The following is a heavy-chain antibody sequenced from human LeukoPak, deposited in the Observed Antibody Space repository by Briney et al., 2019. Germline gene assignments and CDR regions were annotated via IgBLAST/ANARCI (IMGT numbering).Heavy chain of an antibody. Sequence: SETLSLTCAVYGGSFSGYYWSWIRRPPGKGLQWIGYIYYSGSTIYNPSLKSRVTISVDTSKNQFSLKLSSVTAADTAVYYCARASEDYYYYYMDVWGKGTTVTISS. V-gene: IGHV4-59*01. J-gene: IGHJ6*03. CDR1: GGSFSGYY. CDR3: ARASEDYYYYYMDV. CDR2: IYYSGST. D-gene: IGHD1-14*01.